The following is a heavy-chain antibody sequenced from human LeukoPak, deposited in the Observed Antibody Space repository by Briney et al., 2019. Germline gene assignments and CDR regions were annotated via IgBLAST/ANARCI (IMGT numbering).Heavy chain of an antibody. CDR1: GGSISSGGYY. CDR3: ARDSHGYSSSSHLGY. V-gene: IGHV4-31*03. D-gene: IGHD6-6*01. Sequence: SETLSLTCTVSGGSISSGGYYWSWIRQHPGKGLEWIGYIYYSGSTYYNPSLKSRVTISVDTSRNQFSLKLSSVTAADTAVYYCARDSHGYSSSSHLGYWGQGTLVTVSS. CDR2: IYYSGST. J-gene: IGHJ4*02.